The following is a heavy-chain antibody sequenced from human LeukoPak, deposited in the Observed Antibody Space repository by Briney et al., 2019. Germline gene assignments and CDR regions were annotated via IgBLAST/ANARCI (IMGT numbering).Heavy chain of an antibody. Sequence: PSETLFLTCAVYGGSFSGYYWSWIRQPPGKGLEWIGEINHSGSTNYNPSLKSRVTISVDTSKNQFSLKLSSVTAADTAVYYCAIATVTTRRYFDYWGQGTLVTVSS. J-gene: IGHJ4*02. CDR1: GGSFSGYY. D-gene: IGHD4-17*01. CDR2: INHSGST. CDR3: AIATVTTRRYFDY. V-gene: IGHV4-34*01.